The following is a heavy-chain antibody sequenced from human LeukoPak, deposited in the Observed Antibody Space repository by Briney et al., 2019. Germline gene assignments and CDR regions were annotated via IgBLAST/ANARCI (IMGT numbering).Heavy chain of an antibody. CDR1: GFTLSSYA. D-gene: IGHD3-22*01. J-gene: IGHJ4*02. CDR3: ARDLETYYSPYYFDY. CDR2: ISYDGTNK. Sequence: GGSLRLSCAASGFTLSSYAMHWVRQAPGKGLEWVSVISYDGTNKYYADSVKGRFNISRDNSKNTVYLQMNSLRAEDTAVYYCARDLETYYSPYYFDYWGQGTLVTVSS. V-gene: IGHV3-30*03.